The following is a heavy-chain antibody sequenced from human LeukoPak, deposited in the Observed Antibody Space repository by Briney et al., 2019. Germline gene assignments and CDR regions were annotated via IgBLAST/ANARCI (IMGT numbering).Heavy chain of an antibody. CDR3: ARGGAAAGFDS. V-gene: IGHV6-1*01. CDR1: GDSVSSITGV. CDR2: TYYRSKWYN. D-gene: IGHD6-13*01. J-gene: IGHJ4*02. Sequence: SQTLSLTCAISGDSVSSITGVWNWIRQSPSRGLEWLGRTYYRSKWYNESALSVKSRITINPDTSKNQLSLQLNSVTPEDTAVYYCARGGAAAGFDSWGQGTLVTVSS.